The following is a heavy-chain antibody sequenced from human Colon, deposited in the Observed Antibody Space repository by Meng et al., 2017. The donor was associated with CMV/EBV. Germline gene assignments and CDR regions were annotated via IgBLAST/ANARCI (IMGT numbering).Heavy chain of an antibody. J-gene: IGHJ3*01. CDR3: ARELGTTGSNASDF. Sequence: VGSGLTVSSKYIDWVRQTPGKGLEWVSVTQSGGDTYYADSVKGRFTVSRDNSKNTVFLQMNSLRAEDTAVYHCARELGTTGSNASDFWGQGTMVTVSS. D-gene: IGHD1-7*01. V-gene: IGHV3-53*01. CDR2: TQSGGDT. CDR1: GLTVSSKY.